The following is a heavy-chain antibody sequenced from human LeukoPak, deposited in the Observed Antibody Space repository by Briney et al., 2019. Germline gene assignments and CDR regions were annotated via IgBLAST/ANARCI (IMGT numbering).Heavy chain of an antibody. CDR1: GFTFTTYA. V-gene: IGHV3-23*01. CDR3: AKSHSVEQRGYFDY. J-gene: IGHJ4*02. D-gene: IGHD1/OR15-1a*01. CDR2: IANSGGST. Sequence: GGSLRLSCAASGFTFTTYAMSWVRLAPGKGLEWVSTIANSGGSTYYADSVKGRLTISRDNSKNTLYLQMNSLRAEDMAVYYCAKSHSVEQRGYFDYWGQGTLVTVSS.